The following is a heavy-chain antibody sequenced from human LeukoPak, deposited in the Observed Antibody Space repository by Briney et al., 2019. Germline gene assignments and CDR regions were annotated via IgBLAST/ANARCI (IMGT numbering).Heavy chain of an antibody. D-gene: IGHD2-2*01. CDR2: MNPNSGNT. CDR1: GYTLTSYD. CDR3: ARVRSTRYCSRTSCSTVFDP. J-gene: IGHJ5*02. V-gene: IGHV1-8*01. Sequence: ASVKVSCKASGYTLTSYDINWVRQATGQGLEWMGWMNPNSGNTGYAQKFQGRVTMTRNTSISTAYMELSSLRSEDTAVYYCARVRSTRYCSRTSCSTVFDPWGQGTLVTVSS.